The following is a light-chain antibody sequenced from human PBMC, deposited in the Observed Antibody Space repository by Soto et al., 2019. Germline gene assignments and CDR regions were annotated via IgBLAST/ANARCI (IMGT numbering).Light chain of an antibody. V-gene: IGLV2-14*01. CDR3: GSYTSSSTQV. CDR1: SSDIGGYNY. Sequence: QSALTQPASVSGSPGQSITISCTGTSSDIGGYNYVSWYQQHPGKAPKLMIYDVNNRPSGVSNRVSGSKSGNTASLTISGLQAEDEADYYCGSYTSSSTQVFGGGTQLTVL. CDR2: DVN. J-gene: IGLJ2*01.